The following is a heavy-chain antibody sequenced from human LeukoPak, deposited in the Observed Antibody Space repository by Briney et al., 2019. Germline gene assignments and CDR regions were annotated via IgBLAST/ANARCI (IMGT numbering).Heavy chain of an antibody. D-gene: IGHD3-10*01. CDR3: ARDPTPGGDNWFDP. CDR2: IIPIFGTA. CDR1: GGTFISYA. J-gene: IGHJ5*02. Sequence: ASVKVSCKASGGTFISYAISWVRQAPGQGLEWMGGIIPIFGTANYAQKFQGRVTITADESTSTAYMELSSLRSEDTAVYYCARDPTPGGDNWFDPWGQGTLVTVSS. V-gene: IGHV1-69*01.